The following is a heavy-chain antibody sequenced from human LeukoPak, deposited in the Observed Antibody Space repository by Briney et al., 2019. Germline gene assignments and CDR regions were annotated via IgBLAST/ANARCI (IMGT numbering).Heavy chain of an antibody. Sequence: SVKVSRKASGGTFSRYAISWVRQAPGQGLEWMGGIIPIFGTANYAQKFQGRVTITADKSTSTAYMELSSLRSEDTAVYYCALVAGNQFDYWGQGTLVTVSS. CDR3: ALVAGNQFDY. D-gene: IGHD6-19*01. J-gene: IGHJ4*02. CDR2: IIPIFGTA. V-gene: IGHV1-69*06. CDR1: GGTFSRYA.